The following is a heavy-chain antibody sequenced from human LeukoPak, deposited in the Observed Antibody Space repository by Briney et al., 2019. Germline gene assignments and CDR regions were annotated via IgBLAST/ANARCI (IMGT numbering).Heavy chain of an antibody. D-gene: IGHD1-26*01. V-gene: IGHV3-30*18. Sequence: GGSLRLSSVASGFTVGATDMYWVRRAPGKRLGWVAVLKHDDEIHYMDSVRGRFTISRDNSRNTLLLDMDGLRPGDTATYYCTKIGPVSGTIDYWGQGTLVTVSS. CDR3: TKIGPVSGTIDY. CDR1: GFTVGATD. CDR2: LKHDDEI. J-gene: IGHJ4*02.